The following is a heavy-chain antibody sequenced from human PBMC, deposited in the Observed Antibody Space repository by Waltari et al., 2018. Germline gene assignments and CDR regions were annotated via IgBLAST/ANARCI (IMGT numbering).Heavy chain of an antibody. V-gene: IGHV1-18*01. D-gene: IGHD2-15*01. CDR2: ISAYNGNT. CDR3: ARVGVVVVAASILNWFDP. Sequence: QVQLVQSGAEVKKPGASVKVSCKASGYTFTSYGISWVRQAPGQGLEWMGWISAYNGNTNYAQKLQGRVTMTTDTSTSTAYRELRSLRSDDTAVYYCARVGVVVVAASILNWFDPWGQGTLVTVSS. CDR1: GYTFTSYG. J-gene: IGHJ5*02.